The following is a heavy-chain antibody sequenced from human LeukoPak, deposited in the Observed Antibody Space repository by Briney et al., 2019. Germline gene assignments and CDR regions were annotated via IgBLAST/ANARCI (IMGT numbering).Heavy chain of an antibody. V-gene: IGHV3-21*01. CDR2: ISSSSSYI. CDR3: ASASYCSSTSCYLDIDY. D-gene: IGHD2-2*01. CDR1: GFTFSSYN. J-gene: IGHJ4*02. Sequence: GGSLRLSCAASGFTFSSYNMDWVRQAPGKGLEWVSSISSSSSYIYYADSVKGRFTISRDNAKNSLYLQMNSLRAEDTAVYYCASASYCSSTSCYLDIDYGGQGTLVTVSS.